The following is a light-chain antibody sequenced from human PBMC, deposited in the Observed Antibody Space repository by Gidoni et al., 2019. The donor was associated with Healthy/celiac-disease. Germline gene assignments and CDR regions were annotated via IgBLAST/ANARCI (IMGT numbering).Light chain of an antibody. CDR3: AAWDDSLNGYV. CDR2: RNN. CDR1: SSNIGSNP. Sequence: QSVLPQPPPASGTPGPRVTISCSGSSSNIGSNPVNWYQQLPGTAPKLLIYRNNQRPSGVPDRFSGSKSGTSASLAISGLQSEDEADYYCAAWDDSLNGYVFGTGTKVTVL. V-gene: IGLV1-44*01. J-gene: IGLJ1*01.